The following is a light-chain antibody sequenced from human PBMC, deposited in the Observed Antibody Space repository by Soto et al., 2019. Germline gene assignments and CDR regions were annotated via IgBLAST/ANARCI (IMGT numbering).Light chain of an antibody. CDR3: QQYGNSPRIT. Sequence: EIVLTQSPGTLSLSPGERATLSCRASQSVTNNYLAWYQQKPGQAPRLLISGASSRATGIPDRFSGSGSGTDFTLTIKRLEPEDFAVYYCQQYGNSPRITFGPGTTVDIK. CDR1: QSVTNNY. J-gene: IGKJ3*01. V-gene: IGKV3-20*01. CDR2: GAS.